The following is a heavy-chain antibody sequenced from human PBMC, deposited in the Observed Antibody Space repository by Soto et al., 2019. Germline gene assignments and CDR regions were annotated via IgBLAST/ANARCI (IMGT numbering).Heavy chain of an antibody. CDR1: GGSISSYY. J-gene: IGHJ5*02. V-gene: IGHV4-59*01. Sequence: SETLSLTCTVSGGSISSYYWSWIRQPPGKGLEWIGYIYYSGSTNYNPSLKSRVTISVDTSKNQFSLKLSSVTAADTAVYYCAREIIXGMGSSSWTSEYNWFDPWGQGTLVTVSS. CDR2: IYYSGST. CDR3: AREIIXGMGSSSWTSEYNWFDP. D-gene: IGHD6-13*01.